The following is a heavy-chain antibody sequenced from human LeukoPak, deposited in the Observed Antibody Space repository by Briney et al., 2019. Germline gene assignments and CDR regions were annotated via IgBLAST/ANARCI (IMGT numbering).Heavy chain of an antibody. CDR3: TKGTIWLPFDY. CDR1: GFTFSNYA. V-gene: IGHV3-23*01. D-gene: IGHD5-18*01. J-gene: IGHJ4*02. CDR2: ISGSGGST. Sequence: GGSLRLSCAASGFTFSNYAMRWARQAPGKGLEWVSAISGSGGSTYYADSMKGRFTISRDNTKNTLYLQMNSLRAEDTAVYYCTKGTIWLPFDYWGQGTLVTVSS.